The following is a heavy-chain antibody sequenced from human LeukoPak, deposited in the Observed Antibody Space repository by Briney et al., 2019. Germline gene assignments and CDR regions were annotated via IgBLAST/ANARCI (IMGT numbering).Heavy chain of an antibody. CDR3: ARGGFLGPDY. CDR2: ISDSGGNT. D-gene: IGHD3-16*01. J-gene: IGHJ4*02. V-gene: IGHV3-23*01. CDR1: GFTFSSYA. Sequence: WGSLRLSCAASGFTFSSYAMTWVRQAPGKGLGWVSTISDSGGNTYYADSVAGRFTISRGNSRDTLYLQMNSLRADDTAVYFCARGGFLGPDYWGQGTLVTVSS.